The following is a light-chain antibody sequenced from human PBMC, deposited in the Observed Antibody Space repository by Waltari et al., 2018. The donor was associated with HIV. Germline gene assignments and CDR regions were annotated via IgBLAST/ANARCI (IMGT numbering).Light chain of an antibody. Sequence: EIVMPPSPAPLSVSPGERATLSCMASQSISSNLAWYKQKIGKAPRRRIHAASSRATGIPARFMGSRSGTEFTLTISSLQSEEFAVEYCQEYNNWPTLTLGGGTKVE. CDR3: QEYNNWPTLT. CDR1: QSISSN. J-gene: IGKJ4*01. V-gene: IGKV3-15*01. CDR2: AAS.